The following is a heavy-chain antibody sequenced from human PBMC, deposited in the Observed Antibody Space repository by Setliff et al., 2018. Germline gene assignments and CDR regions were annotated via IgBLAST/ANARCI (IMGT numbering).Heavy chain of an antibody. CDR3: ARAPDY. V-gene: IGHV4-34*01. CDR1: GESFSGYY. CDR2: INHSGST. Sequence: SETLSLTCAVYGESFSGYYWSWIRQPPGKGLEWIGEINHSGSTSYNPSLKSRVTISVDTSKKQFSLNLRSVTAADTAVYYCARAPDYWGQGILVTVSS. J-gene: IGHJ4*02.